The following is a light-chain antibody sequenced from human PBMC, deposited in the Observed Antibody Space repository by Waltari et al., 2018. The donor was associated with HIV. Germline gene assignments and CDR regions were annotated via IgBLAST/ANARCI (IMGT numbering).Light chain of an antibody. Sequence: QSLLNQPPSASGPPGPRVTISCSRGTANIETTTVHWFKQLPGTAPTLLIFSYNLRQSGGSARFSGSKSGTSASLAISGLRSDDEAKFICASWDASLDGWVFGGGTQLPVL. CDR2: SYN. V-gene: IGLV1-44*01. J-gene: IGLJ3*02. CDR3: ASWDASLDGWV. CDR1: TANIETTT.